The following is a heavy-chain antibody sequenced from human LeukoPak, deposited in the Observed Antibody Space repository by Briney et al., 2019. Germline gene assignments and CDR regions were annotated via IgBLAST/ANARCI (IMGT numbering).Heavy chain of an antibody. J-gene: IGHJ4*02. D-gene: IGHD3-3*01. CDR2: IIGNAGQI. Sequence: PGGSLRLSCAASGFSFSIFAMNWVRQAPGKGLEWVSLIIGNAGQIFYSDSVKGRFTISRDNSKNTLYLQMNSLRAEDTAIYYCVKDRIPDGYYSVDFWGQGTLVTVSS. V-gene: IGHV3-23*01. CDR3: VKDRIPDGYYSVDF. CDR1: GFSFSIFA.